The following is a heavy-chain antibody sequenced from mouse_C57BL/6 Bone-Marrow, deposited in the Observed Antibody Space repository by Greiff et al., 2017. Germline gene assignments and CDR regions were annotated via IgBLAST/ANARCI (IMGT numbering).Heavy chain of an antibody. CDR3: ASRDY. J-gene: IGHJ2*01. Sequence: EVMLVESGGDLVKPGGSLKLSCAASGFTFSSYGMSWVRQTPDKRLEWVATISSGGSYTYYPDSVKGRFTISRDNAKNTLYLQMSRLKSEDTAMYYCASRDYWGRGTTLTVSS. V-gene: IGHV5-6*02. CDR1: GFTFSSYG. CDR2: ISSGGSYT.